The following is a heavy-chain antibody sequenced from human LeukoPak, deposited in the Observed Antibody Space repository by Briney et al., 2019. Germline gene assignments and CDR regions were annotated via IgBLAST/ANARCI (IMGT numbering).Heavy chain of an antibody. CDR3: AKDGTYYYDSSGYYPDY. V-gene: IGHV3-66*01. CDR1: GFTVSSNY. Sequence: GGSLRLSCAASGFTVSSNYMSWVRQAPGKGLEWVSVIYSGGSTYYADSVKGRFTISRDNSKNTLYLQMNSLRAEDTAVYYCAKDGTYYYDSSGYYPDYWGQGTLVTVSS. CDR2: IYSGGST. J-gene: IGHJ4*02. D-gene: IGHD3-22*01.